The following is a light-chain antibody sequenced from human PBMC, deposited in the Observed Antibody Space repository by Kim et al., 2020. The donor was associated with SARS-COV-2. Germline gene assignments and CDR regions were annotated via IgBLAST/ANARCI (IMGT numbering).Light chain of an antibody. CDR3: LQHSTYSIT. J-gene: IGKJ5*01. V-gene: IGKV1-17*01. Sequence: SAGDTVTTPSRASHDIMKDLFWYHQQTGRKPKRLIYDASCLQSRVPSTLIGSSSATKYVLTISSVQPDDFSAYFCLQHSTYSITFGQGTRLEMK. CDR2: DAS. CDR1: HDIMKD.